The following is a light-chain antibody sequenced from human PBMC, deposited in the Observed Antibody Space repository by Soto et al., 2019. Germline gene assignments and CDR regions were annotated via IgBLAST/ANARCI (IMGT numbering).Light chain of an antibody. CDR1: SSDVGGYNY. CDR3: SSYTGSSPLYV. J-gene: IGLJ1*01. CDR2: EVT. Sequence: QSALTQPASVSGSPGQSITISCTGTSSDVGGYNYVCWYKQHPGKAPQLMIYEVTNRPSGVSDRFSGSKSGNTASLPISGLQAEDEADDYCSSYTGSSPLYVFGTGTKLTVL. V-gene: IGLV2-14*01.